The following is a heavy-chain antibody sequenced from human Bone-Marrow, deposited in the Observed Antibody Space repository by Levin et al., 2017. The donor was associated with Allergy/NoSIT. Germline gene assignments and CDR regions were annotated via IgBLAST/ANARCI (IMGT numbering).Heavy chain of an antibody. J-gene: IGHJ5*02. D-gene: IGHD6-13*01. V-gene: IGHV6-1*01. Sequence: SQTLSLTCAISGDSVSSNSAAWNWIRQSPSRGLEWLGRTYYRSKWYNDYAVSVKSRITINPDTSKNQFSLQLNSVTPEDTAVYYCARDQGASSSWLTGTHNWFDPWGQGTLVTVSS. CDR3: ARDQGASSSWLTGTHNWFDP. CDR2: TYYRSKWYN. CDR1: GDSVSSNSAA.